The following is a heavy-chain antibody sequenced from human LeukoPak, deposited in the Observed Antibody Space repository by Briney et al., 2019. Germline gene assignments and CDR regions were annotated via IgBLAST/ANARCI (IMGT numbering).Heavy chain of an antibody. J-gene: IGHJ4*02. CDR3: ARDDRDGYNTLDY. Sequence: GASVKVSCKASGYTFTGYYMHWVRQVPGQGLEWMGWINPNSGGTNYAQKFQGRVTMTRDTSISTAYMELSRLRSDDTAVYYCARDDRDGYNTLDYWGQGTLVTVSS. V-gene: IGHV1-2*02. D-gene: IGHD5-24*01. CDR1: GYTFTGYY. CDR2: INPNSGGT.